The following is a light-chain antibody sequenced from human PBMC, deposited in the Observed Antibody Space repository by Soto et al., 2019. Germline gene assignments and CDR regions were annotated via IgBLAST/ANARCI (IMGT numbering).Light chain of an antibody. CDR1: QGIGTY. Sequence: DIQMTQSPSSLSASVGDRVTITCRASQGIGTYLAWYQQKPGKFPKLLIYAASTLQSGVPSRFSGSGSGTDFTLTISALQPEDVATYYCQKYNRAPWTFGQGTKVEIK. J-gene: IGKJ1*01. CDR2: AAS. CDR3: QKYNRAPWT. V-gene: IGKV1-27*01.